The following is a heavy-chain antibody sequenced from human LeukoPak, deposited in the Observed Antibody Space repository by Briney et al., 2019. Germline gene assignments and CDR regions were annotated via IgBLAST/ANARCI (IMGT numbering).Heavy chain of an antibody. CDR1: GYTFTSYY. D-gene: IGHD3-3*01. J-gene: IGHJ6*03. V-gene: IGHV1-46*01. CDR2: INPSGGST. CDR3: ASRSPHYDFWSGLTDYYSMDV. Sequence: ASVKVSCKASGYTFTSYYMHWVRQAPGQGLEWMGIINPSGGSTSYAQKFQGRVTMTRDTSTSTVYMELSSLRSEDTAVYYCASRSPHYDFWSGLTDYYSMDVWGKGTTVTVSS.